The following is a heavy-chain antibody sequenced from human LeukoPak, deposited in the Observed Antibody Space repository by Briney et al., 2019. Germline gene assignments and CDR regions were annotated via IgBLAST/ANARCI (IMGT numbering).Heavy chain of an antibody. J-gene: IGHJ4*02. CDR1: GGSISSYY. D-gene: IGHD6-19*01. CDR2: IYYTGAT. V-gene: IGHV4-59*08. Sequence: PSETLPLTCTVSGGSISSYYWTWIRQPPGKGLEWIGYIYYTGATSYSPSLKSRVTISVDTSKKQFSLKLTSVTAADTAVYYCARYGGSGWVIDNWGQGTLVTVSS. CDR3: ARYGGSGWVIDN.